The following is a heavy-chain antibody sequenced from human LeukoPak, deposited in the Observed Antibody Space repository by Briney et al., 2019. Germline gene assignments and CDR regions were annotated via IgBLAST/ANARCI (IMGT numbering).Heavy chain of an antibody. Sequence: PSETLSLTCTLSGDTLSTYYWNWIRQTPGTGLEWIGHISLGNSEYNPSLKSRVTISVDKSKNEFYLRLTSVTAADTALYFCARDKRHSYGKYFDPWSQGALVSVSS. CDR2: ISLGNS. CDR3: ARDKRHSYGKYFDP. J-gene: IGHJ4*02. D-gene: IGHD5-18*01. CDR1: GDTLSTYY. V-gene: IGHV4-59*12.